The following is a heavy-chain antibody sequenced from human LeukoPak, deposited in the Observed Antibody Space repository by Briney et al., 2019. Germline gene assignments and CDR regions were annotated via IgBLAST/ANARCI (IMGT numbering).Heavy chain of an antibody. D-gene: IGHD3-3*01. CDR3: ARDLAEYYNFWSGYQNSYYYYYMDV. CDR1: GYTFTGYY. V-gene: IGHV1-2*02. J-gene: IGHJ6*03. Sequence: ASVKVSCKASGYTFTGYYMHWVRQAPGQGLEWMGWINPNSGGTNYAQKFQGRVTMTRDTSISTAYMELSRLRSDDTAVYYCARDLAEYYNFWSGYQNSYYYYYMDVWGKGTTVTVSS. CDR2: INPNSGGT.